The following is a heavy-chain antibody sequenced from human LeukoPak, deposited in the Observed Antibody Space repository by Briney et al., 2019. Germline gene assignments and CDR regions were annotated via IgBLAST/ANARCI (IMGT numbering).Heavy chain of an antibody. Sequence: ASVKVSCKASGYTFTSYGISWVRQAPGQGLEWMGWISAYNGNTIYAQKLQGRVTMTTDTSTSTAYMELRSLRSDDTAVYYCARDGYSSSWYSNNWFDPWGQGTLVTVSS. J-gene: IGHJ5*02. CDR2: ISAYNGNT. D-gene: IGHD6-13*01. CDR1: GYTFTSYG. V-gene: IGHV1-18*01. CDR3: ARDGYSSSWYSNNWFDP.